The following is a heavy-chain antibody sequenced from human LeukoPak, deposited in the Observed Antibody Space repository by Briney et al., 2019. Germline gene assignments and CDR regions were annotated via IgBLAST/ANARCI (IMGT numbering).Heavy chain of an antibody. CDR3: ARPVSPNYFYYMDG. V-gene: IGHV3-11*01. J-gene: IGHJ6*03. CDR1: GFTFSNFY. D-gene: IGHD4-11*01. Sequence: GGSLRLSCAASGFTFSNFYMSWVRQAPGKGLEWISYISGSGTNQHYADSVRGRFTISRDNAENSLSLQMDSLRAEDTAVYCCARPVSPNYFYYMDGWGKGTTVTVSS. CDR2: ISGSGTNQ.